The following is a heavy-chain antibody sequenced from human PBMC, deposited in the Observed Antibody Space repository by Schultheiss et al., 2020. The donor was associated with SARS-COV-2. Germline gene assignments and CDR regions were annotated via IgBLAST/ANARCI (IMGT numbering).Heavy chain of an antibody. V-gene: IGHV3-48*03. CDR1: GFTFSSYE. D-gene: IGHD6-19*01. CDR2: ISSSGSTI. J-gene: IGHJ4*02. CDR3: ARDRGGIAVAGTGGFDY. Sequence: GGSLRLSCAASGFTFSSYEMNWVRQAPGKGLEWVSYISSSGSTIYYADSVKGRFTISRDNAKNSLYLQMNILRAEDTAVYYCARDRGGIAVAGTGGFDYWGQGTLVTVSS.